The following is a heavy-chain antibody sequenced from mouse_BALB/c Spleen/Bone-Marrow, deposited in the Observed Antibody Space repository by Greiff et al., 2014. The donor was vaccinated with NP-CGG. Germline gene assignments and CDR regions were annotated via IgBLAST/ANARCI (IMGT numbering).Heavy chain of an antibody. Sequence: VQLQQSEPGLVAPSQSLSIICTVSGFSLTSYGVNWVRQPPGEGLEWLGVIWGDGSTNYHSALISRLSISKDNSKSQVFLKLNSLQTDDTATYYCATSHCGRKTWFAYWGQGTLVTVSA. CDR2: IWGDGST. CDR1: GFSLTSYG. V-gene: IGHV2-3*01. J-gene: IGHJ3*01. CDR3: ATSHCGRKTWFAY. D-gene: IGHD1-1*01.